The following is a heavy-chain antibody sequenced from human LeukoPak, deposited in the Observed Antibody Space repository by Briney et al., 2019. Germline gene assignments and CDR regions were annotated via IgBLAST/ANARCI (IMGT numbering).Heavy chain of an antibody. CDR1: GYTFTSYY. V-gene: IGHV3-53*01. CDR2: IYSGGNT. Sequence: GASVKVSCKASGYTFTSYYMHWVRQAPGKGLEWVSFIYSGGNTYYADSVKGRFTISRDNSRNTLYLQMNSLRAEDTAVYFCARLRTGEGFDCWGQGTLVTVSS. J-gene: IGHJ4*02. D-gene: IGHD7-27*01. CDR3: ARLRTGEGFDC.